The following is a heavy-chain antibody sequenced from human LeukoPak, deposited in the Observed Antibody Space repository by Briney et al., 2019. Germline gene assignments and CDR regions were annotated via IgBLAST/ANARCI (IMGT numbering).Heavy chain of an antibody. CDR2: IYTSGST. V-gene: IGHV4-4*09. Sequence: SETLSLTCTVYGGSISSYYWSWIRQPPGKGLEWIGYIYTSGSTNYNPSLKSRVTISVDTSKNQFSLKLGSVTAADTAVYYCARRGASFDYWGQGTLVTVPS. J-gene: IGHJ4*02. CDR3: ARRGASFDY. D-gene: IGHD5-12*01. CDR1: GGSISSYY.